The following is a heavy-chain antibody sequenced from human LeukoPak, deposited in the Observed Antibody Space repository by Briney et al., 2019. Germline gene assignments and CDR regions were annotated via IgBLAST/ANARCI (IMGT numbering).Heavy chain of an antibody. J-gene: IGHJ4*02. Sequence: ASVKVSCKASGYTFNDYYMHWVRQAPGQGLEWMGRINPDSGGTDYAQKFQGRVTMTRDTSITTAYMDLDRLRSDDTAVYFCARRAYSAAYWKHFDYWGQGTLVTVSS. CDR2: INPDSGGT. V-gene: IGHV1-2*02. CDR3: ARRAYSAAYWKHFDY. CDR1: GYTFNDYY. D-gene: IGHD1-1*01.